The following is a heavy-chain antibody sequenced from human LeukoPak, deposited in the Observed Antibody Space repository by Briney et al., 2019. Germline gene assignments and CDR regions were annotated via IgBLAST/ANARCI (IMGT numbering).Heavy chain of an antibody. D-gene: IGHD1-26*01. CDR1: GFTFSSYW. V-gene: IGHV3-74*01. CDR3: IGSGGY. Sequence: GGSLRLSCAASGFTFSSYWMHWVRQAPGKGLVWVSRIASDGSTVYADSVKGRFTISRDNAKDTVYLQVNSLRVEDTAVYYCIGSGGYWGQGTLVTVSS. J-gene: IGHJ4*02. CDR2: IASDGST.